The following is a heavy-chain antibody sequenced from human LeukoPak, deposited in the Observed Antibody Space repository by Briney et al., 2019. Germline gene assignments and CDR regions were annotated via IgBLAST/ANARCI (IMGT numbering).Heavy chain of an antibody. CDR2: IKQDGSEK. CDR1: GFTFSSYE. V-gene: IGHV3-7*01. J-gene: IGHJ4*02. CDR3: ARDLYYDSSGYYFGY. D-gene: IGHD3-22*01. Sequence: GGSLRLSCAASGFTFSSYEMNWVRQAPGKGLEWVANIKQDGSEKYYVDSVKGRFTISRDNAKNSLYLQMNSLRAEDTAVYYCARDLYYDSSGYYFGYWGQGTLVTVSS.